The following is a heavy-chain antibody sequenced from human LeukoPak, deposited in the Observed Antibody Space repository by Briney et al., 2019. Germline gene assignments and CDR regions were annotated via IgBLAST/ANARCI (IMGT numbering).Heavy chain of an antibody. J-gene: IGHJ5*02. Sequence: VASVKVSCKASGYTFTSYYMHWVRQAPGQGLEWMGIINPGGGSTSYAQKFQGRVTMTRDTSTSTVYMELSSLRSEDTAVYYCARGRQRITIFGVVTEPFYRKWWFDPWGQGTLVTVSS. CDR3: ARGRQRITIFGVVTEPFYRKWWFDP. D-gene: IGHD3-3*01. CDR2: INPGGGST. CDR1: GYTFTSYY. V-gene: IGHV1-46*01.